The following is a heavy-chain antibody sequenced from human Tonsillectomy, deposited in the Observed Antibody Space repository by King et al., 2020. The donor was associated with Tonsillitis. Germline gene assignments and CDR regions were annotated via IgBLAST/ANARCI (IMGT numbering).Heavy chain of an antibody. CDR1: GYSFTNYW. V-gene: IGHV5-51*01. Sequence: VQLVESGAEVKKPGESLKISCKGSGYSFTNYWIGWVRQMPGKGLEWMGNIYPGDSDTRYSPSFQGQDTISADKSISTAYLQWSSLKDSDTAMYYCAGQDVGSGNWGTSLYAFDPWGQGTLVPASS. D-gene: IGHD3-16*02. CDR2: IYPGDSDT. J-gene: IGHJ5*02. CDR3: AGQDVGSGNWGTSLYAFDP.